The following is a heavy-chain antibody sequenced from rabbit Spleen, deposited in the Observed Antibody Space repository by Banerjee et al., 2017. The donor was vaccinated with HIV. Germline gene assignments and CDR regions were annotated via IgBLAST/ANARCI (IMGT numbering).Heavy chain of an antibody. J-gene: IGHJ4*01. CDR1: GFSFSNKAV. V-gene: IGHV1S45*01. CDR3: VRDLDGVIGWNFGW. CDR2: INVITGKA. D-gene: IGHD1-1*01. Sequence: QEQLEESGGDLVKPGASLTLTCTASGFSFSNKAVMCWVRQAPGKGLEWIACINVITGKAVYATWAKGRFTFSRTSSTTVTLQMTSLTAADTATYFCVRDLDGVIGWNFGWWGPGTLVTVS.